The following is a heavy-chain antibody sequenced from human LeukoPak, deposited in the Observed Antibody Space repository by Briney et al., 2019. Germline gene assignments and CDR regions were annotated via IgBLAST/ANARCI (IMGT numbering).Heavy chain of an antibody. Sequence: HAGGSLGLSCAASGFTFSSYAMSWVRQAPGKGLEWVSAISGSGGSTYYADSVKGRFTISRDNSKNTLYLQMNSLRAEDTAVYYCAKDDLGVGMIVVVAEYFQHWGQGTLVTVSS. CDR1: GFTFSSYA. CDR2: ISGSGGST. V-gene: IGHV3-23*01. J-gene: IGHJ1*01. D-gene: IGHD3-22*01. CDR3: AKDDLGVGMIVVVAEYFQH.